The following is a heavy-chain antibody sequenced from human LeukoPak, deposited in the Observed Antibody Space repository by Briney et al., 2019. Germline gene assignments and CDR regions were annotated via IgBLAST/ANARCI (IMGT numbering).Heavy chain of an antibody. CDR2: ISNGGVST. V-gene: IGHV3-23*01. D-gene: IGHD5-18*01. Sequence: GGSLRLSCAASGFTFSSYAMSWVRQAPGKGLEWVSAISNGGVSTYYADSVKGRFTISRDNSKNTLYLQMNSLRAEDTAVYYCAKESEIQLWLMGYWGQGTLVTVSS. CDR1: GFTFSSYA. J-gene: IGHJ4*02. CDR3: AKESEIQLWLMGY.